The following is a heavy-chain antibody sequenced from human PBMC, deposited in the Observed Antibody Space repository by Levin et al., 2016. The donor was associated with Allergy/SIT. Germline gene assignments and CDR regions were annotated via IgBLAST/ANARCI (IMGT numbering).Heavy chain of an antibody. V-gene: IGHV5-10-1*01. D-gene: IGHD3-10*01. CDR2: IDPSDSYT. CDR1: GYSFTSYW. CDR3: ARHADYYGSGSYYKSAYYGMDV. Sequence: GESLKISCKGSGYSFTSYWISWVRQMPGKGLEWMGRIDPSDSYTNYSPSFQGHVTISADKSISTAYLQWSSLKASDTAMYYCARHADYYGSGSYYKSAYYGMDVWGQGTTVTVSS. J-gene: IGHJ6*02.